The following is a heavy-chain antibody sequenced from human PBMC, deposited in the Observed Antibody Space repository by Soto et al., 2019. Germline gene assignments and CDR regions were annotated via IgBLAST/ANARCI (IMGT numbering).Heavy chain of an antibody. Sequence: QVQLVESGGGVVQPGRSLRLSCAASGFTFSSYAMHWVRQAPGKGLEWVAVISYDGSNKYYADSVKGRFTISRDNSKNTLYLQMNSLRAEDTAVYYCARDPYGGDTAMVTYVCDYWGQRTLVTVSS. CDR3: ARDPYGGDTAMVTYVCDY. V-gene: IGHV3-30-3*01. J-gene: IGHJ4*02. CDR1: GFTFSSYA. CDR2: ISYDGSNK. D-gene: IGHD5-18*01.